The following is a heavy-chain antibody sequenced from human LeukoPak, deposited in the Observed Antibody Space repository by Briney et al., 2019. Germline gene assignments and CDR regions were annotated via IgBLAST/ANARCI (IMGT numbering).Heavy chain of an antibody. V-gene: IGHV1-18*01. CDR1: GDTFTSYG. Sequence: ASVKVSCKASGDTFTSYGISWVRQAPGQGLEWMGWISAYNGNTNYAQKLQGRVTMTTDTSTSTAYVELRSLRSDDTAVYYCASGVSYYYDSSGYFAFDYWGQGTLVTVSS. J-gene: IGHJ4*02. D-gene: IGHD3-22*01. CDR2: ISAYNGNT. CDR3: ASGVSYYYDSSGYFAFDY.